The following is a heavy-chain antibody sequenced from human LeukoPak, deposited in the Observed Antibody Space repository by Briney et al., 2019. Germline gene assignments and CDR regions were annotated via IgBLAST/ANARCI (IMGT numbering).Heavy chain of an antibody. CDR3: ARGYGAFDI. CDR2: INHSGST. D-gene: IGHD3-10*01. J-gene: IGHJ3*02. V-gene: IGHV4-34*01. Sequence: SETLSLTCAVYGGSFSGYYWSWIRQPPGKGLEWIGEINHSGSTNYNPSLKSRVTISVDTSKNQFSLKLSSVTAADTAVYYCARGYGAFDIWGQGTMVTVSS. CDR1: GGSFSGYY.